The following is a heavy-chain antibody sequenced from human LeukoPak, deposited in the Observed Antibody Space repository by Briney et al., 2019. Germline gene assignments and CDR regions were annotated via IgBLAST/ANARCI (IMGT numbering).Heavy chain of an antibody. V-gene: IGHV3-23*01. CDR1: GFTFSSYA. CDR3: ANRRDAFDI. J-gene: IGHJ3*02. CDR2: ISGNGGNT. Sequence: GGSLRLSCAASGFTFSSYAMSWVRQAPGKGLEWVSTISGNGGNTYYADSVKGRFAISRDNSKNTLYLQMNSLRAEDTAVYYCANRRDAFDIWGQGTMVTVSS.